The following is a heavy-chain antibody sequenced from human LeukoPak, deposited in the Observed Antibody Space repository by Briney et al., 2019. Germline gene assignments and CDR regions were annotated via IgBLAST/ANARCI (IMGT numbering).Heavy chain of an antibody. Sequence: PSQTLSLTCTVSGASVGSVGYYWNWIRQRPGKGLEWIGYIYYTGTAYYNPSLKSRAAISLDASKNQFSLSLSSVTAADTALYFCARNSQFGESSFDYWGQGTLLTVSS. CDR3: ARNSQFGESSFDY. CDR2: IYYTGTA. CDR1: GASVGSVGYY. J-gene: IGHJ4*02. D-gene: IGHD3-10*01. V-gene: IGHV4-31*03.